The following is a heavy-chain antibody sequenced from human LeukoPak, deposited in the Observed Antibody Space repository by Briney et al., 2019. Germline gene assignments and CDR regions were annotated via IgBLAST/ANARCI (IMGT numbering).Heavy chain of an antibody. J-gene: IGHJ5*02. CDR2: IDHIGRT. D-gene: IGHD4-17*01. Sequence: SETLSLTCGVYDGSFSGYYWSWIRQPPGKGLGWIGEIDHIGRTNYSPSFESRVTMSVDTSKNHFSLKLSSVTAADTAVYYCARGCMVTTCAWFGPWGQGTLVTVSS. CDR3: ARGCMVTTCAWFGP. V-gene: IGHV4-34*01. CDR1: DGSFSGYY.